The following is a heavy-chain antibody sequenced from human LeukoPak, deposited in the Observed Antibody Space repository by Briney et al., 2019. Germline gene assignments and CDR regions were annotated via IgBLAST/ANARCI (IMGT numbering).Heavy chain of an antibody. Sequence: KSGGSLRLSCAASGFTFSSYAMSWVRQAPGKGLEWVSSISSSSSYIYYADSVKGRFTISRDNAKNSLFLQMNSLRAEDTAVYYCARDPGAYSSSPIDYWGQGTLVTVSS. V-gene: IGHV3-21*01. J-gene: IGHJ4*02. CDR2: ISSSSSYI. CDR3: ARDPGAYSSSPIDY. D-gene: IGHD6-6*01. CDR1: GFTFSSYA.